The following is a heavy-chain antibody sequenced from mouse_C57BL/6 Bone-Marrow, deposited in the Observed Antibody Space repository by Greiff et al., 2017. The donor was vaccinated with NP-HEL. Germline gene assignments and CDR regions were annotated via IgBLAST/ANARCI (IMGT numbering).Heavy chain of an antibody. J-gene: IGHJ2*01. CDR3: ARWGSRRVDYFDY. V-gene: IGHV1-55*01. CDR2: IYPGSGST. D-gene: IGHD2-4*01. CDR1: GYTFTSYW. Sequence: VQLQQPGAELVKPGASVKMSCKASGYTFTSYWITWVKQRPGQGLEWIGDIYPGSGSTNYNEKFKSKATLTVDTSSSTAYMQLSSLTSEDSAVYYCARWGSRRVDYFDYWGQGTTLTVSS.